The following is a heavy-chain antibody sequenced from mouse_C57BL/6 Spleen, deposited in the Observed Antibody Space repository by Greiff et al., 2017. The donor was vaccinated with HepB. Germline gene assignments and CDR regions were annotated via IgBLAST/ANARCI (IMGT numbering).Heavy chain of an antibody. V-gene: IGHV1-26*01. CDR2: INPNNGGT. D-gene: IGHD1-1*02. Sequence: EVQLQQSGPELVKPGASVKISCKASGYTFTDYYMNWVKQSHGKSLEWIGDINPNNGGTSYNQKFKGKATLTVDKSSSTAYMELRSLTSEDSAVYYCARWVYGPYYFDYWGQGTTLTVSS. CDR3: ARWVYGPYYFDY. CDR1: GYTFTDYY. J-gene: IGHJ2*01.